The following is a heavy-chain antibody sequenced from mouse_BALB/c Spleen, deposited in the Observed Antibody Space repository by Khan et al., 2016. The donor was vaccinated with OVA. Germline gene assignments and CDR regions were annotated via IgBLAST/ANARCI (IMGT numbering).Heavy chain of an antibody. CDR1: GYTFTNYG. CDR2: INTYTGEP. J-gene: IGHJ4*01. Sequence: QIQLVQSGPELKKPGETVKISCKASGYTFTNYGMNWVKQAPGKGLKWMGWINTYTGEPTYADDFKGRFAFSLETSASTAYLQINNLKNEDTATYFYAREIVYLYAMDYWGQGTSVTVSS. V-gene: IGHV9-3-1*01. CDR3: AREIVYLYAMDY. D-gene: IGHD2-1*01.